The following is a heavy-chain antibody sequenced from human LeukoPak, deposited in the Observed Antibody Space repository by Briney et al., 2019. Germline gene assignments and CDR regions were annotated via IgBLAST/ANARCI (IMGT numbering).Heavy chain of an antibody. D-gene: IGHD3-9*01. V-gene: IGHV1-18*01. J-gene: IGHJ4*02. CDR3: ARDKIHYDILTGYYRRGYFDY. Sequence: ASVKVSCKASGYTFTSYGISWVRQAPGQGLEWMGWISAYNGNTNYAQKLQGRVTMTTDTSTSTAYMELRSLISDDTAVYYCARDKIHYDILTGYYRRGYFDYWGQGTLVTVSS. CDR1: GYTFTSYG. CDR2: ISAYNGNT.